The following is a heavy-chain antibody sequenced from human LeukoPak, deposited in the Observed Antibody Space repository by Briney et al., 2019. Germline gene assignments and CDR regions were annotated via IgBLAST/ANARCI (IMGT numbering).Heavy chain of an antibody. CDR3: ARLYSSGWYGAFDI. D-gene: IGHD6-19*01. CDR2: IYSTGST. Sequence: SETLSLTCSVSGGSISGYYWSWIRQPPGKGLEWLGYIYSTGSTSYHPSLKSRVTISEDTSKNQLSLELTSVTAADTAVYYCARLYSSGWYGAFDIWGQGTMVTVSS. CDR1: GGSISGYY. V-gene: IGHV4-4*09. J-gene: IGHJ3*02.